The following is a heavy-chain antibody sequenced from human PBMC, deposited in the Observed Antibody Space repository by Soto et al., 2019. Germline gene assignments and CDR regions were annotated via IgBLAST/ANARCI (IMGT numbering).Heavy chain of an antibody. CDR1: GYSFTSYW. Sequence: GEALKISCKGSGYSFTSYWIGWVRQMPGKGLEWMGIIYPGDSDTRYSPSFQGQVTISAGKFISTAYLQWSSLNASDTAMYYCARRVTMVRGVIIRNRDDAFDIWGQGTMVTVSS. J-gene: IGHJ3*02. CDR2: IYPGDSDT. D-gene: IGHD3-10*01. V-gene: IGHV5-51*01. CDR3: ARRVTMVRGVIIRNRDDAFDI.